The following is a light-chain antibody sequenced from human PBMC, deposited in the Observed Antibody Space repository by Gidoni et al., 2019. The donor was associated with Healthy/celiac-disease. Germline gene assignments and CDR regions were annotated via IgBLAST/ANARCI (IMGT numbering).Light chain of an antibody. CDR3: QQRSNWPPAT. J-gene: IGKJ1*01. CDR1: QSVSSY. CDR2: DAS. V-gene: IGKV3-11*01. Sequence: EIVLTQSTATLSLSPGERATLSCRASQSVSSYLAWYQQKPGQAPRLLIYDASNRATGIPARFSGSGSGTDFTLTISRLEPEDFAVYYCQQRSNWPPATFGPGTKVEIK.